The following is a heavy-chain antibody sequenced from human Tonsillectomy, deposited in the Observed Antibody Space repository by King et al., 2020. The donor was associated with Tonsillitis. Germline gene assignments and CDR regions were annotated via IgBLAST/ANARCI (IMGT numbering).Heavy chain of an antibody. V-gene: IGHV5-51*03. CDR2: INPRDSDT. J-gene: IGHJ6*03. CDR3: SRCAFCGADRPVVNPNYYYYYYMDV. Sequence: VQLVESGAEVKKPGESLTISCTGSGYNFTSYWIGWVRQMPGKGLEWMGIINPRDSDTRYSPSFQGQVTISADKSLSTAYLQWSSLKASDSAMYYCSRCAFCGADRPVVNPNYYYYYYMDVWGKGTTVTVSS. D-gene: IGHD2-21*02. CDR1: GYNFTSYW.